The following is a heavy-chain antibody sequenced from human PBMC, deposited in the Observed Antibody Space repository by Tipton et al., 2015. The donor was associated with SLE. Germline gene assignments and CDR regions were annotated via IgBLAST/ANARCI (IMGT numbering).Heavy chain of an antibody. J-gene: IGHJ4*02. CDR3: ARHKPLLSIAVAGPGY. D-gene: IGHD6-19*01. Sequence: TLSLTCTVSGGSISSSSYYWGWIRQPPGKGLEWIGSIYYSGSTYYNPSLKGRVTISVDTSKNQFSLKLSSVTAADTAVYYCARHKPLLSIAVAGPGYWGQGTLVTVSS. CDR1: GGSISSSSYY. V-gene: IGHV4-39*07. CDR2: IYYSGST.